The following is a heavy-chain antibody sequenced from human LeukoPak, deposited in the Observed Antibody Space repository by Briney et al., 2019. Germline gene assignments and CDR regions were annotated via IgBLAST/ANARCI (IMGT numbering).Heavy chain of an antibody. CDR1: GGSISSGGYY. J-gene: IGHJ4*02. D-gene: IGHD1-7*01. V-gene: IGHV4-30-2*01. Sequence: PSETLSLTCTVSGGSISSGGYYWSCIRQPPGKGLEWIGYIYHSGSTYYNPSLKSRVTISVDRSKNQFSLKLSSVTAADTAVYYCARGMNWNYVTFDYWGQGTLVTVSS. CDR2: IYHSGST. CDR3: ARGMNWNYVTFDY.